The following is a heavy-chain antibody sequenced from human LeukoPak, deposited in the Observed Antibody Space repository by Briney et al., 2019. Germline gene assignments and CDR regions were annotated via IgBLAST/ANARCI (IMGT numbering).Heavy chain of an antibody. CDR2: IYYSGST. J-gene: IGHJ4*02. D-gene: IGHD1-14*01. CDR3: ARASGYNQGDYSADY. CDR1: GGSISSGDYY. Sequence: SETLSLTCSVSGGSISSGDYYWSWIRQPPGKGLEWIGYIYYSGSTYYNPSLKSRVTISSDTSKNQFSLKLRSVTAADTAMYYCARASGYNQGDYSADYWGQGTVVTVSS. V-gene: IGHV4-30-4*01.